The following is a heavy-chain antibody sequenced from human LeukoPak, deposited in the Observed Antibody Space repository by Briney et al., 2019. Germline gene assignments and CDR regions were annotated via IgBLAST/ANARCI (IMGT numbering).Heavy chain of an antibody. CDR3: ARATPVRYFDPTAHAFDI. CDR1: GYTFTSYD. J-gene: IGHJ3*02. V-gene: IGHV1-8*01. Sequence: GASVKVSCKASGYTFTSYDINWVRQATGQGLEWMGWMNPNSGNTDYAQKFQGSVTMTRNTSISTAYMELSSLRSEDTAVYYCARATPVRYFDPTAHAFDIWGQGTMVTVSS. CDR2: MNPNSGNT. D-gene: IGHD3-9*01.